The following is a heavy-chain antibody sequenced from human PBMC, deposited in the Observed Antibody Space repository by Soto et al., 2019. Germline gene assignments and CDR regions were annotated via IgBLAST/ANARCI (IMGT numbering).Heavy chain of an antibody. J-gene: IGHJ5*02. CDR1: GGSFSGYY. CDR2: INHTGST. Sequence: QVQLQQWGAGLLNPSETLSLTCAVYGGSFSGYYWSWIRQPPGEGLEWIGEINHTGSTNYNPSLKSRVTISVDTSKNQFSMKLSSVTAADTAVYYCASGATVNPAGLNWFDPWGQGTMVTVSS. V-gene: IGHV4-34*01. CDR3: ASGATVNPAGLNWFDP. D-gene: IGHD4-17*01.